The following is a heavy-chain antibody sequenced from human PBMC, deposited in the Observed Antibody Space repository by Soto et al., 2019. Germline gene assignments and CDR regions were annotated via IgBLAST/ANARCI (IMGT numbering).Heavy chain of an antibody. V-gene: IGHV3-9*01. CDR2: ISGNSGSL. Sequence: EVQLVESGGGLVQPGRSLRLSCAASGFIFDDYAMHWVRQASGKGLEWVSVISGNSGSLGYADSVKGRFTISRDNAKNSLYLQMNSLRAEDTALYYCAKDRYSSSAYYYYGMDAWGQGTTVTVSS. CDR1: GFIFDDYA. D-gene: IGHD6-6*01. CDR3: AKDRYSSSAYYYYGMDA. J-gene: IGHJ6*02.